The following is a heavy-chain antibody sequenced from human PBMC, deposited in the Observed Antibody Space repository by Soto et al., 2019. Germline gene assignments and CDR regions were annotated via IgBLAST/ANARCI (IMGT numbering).Heavy chain of an antibody. CDR2: ISTTRTTI. CDR1: GFTFSNYN. J-gene: IGHJ4*02. Sequence: EVQLVEFGGGLVQPGGSRKLSCDASGFTFSNYNMNWVRKAPGKGLEWLAYISTTRTTIYYADSVKGRFTIARDNVKNSLYLYMNSLRDDDTAVYFCARDRVGLDYWGPSTLVTVSS. CDR3: ARDRVGLDY. V-gene: IGHV3-48*02. D-gene: IGHD3-16*01.